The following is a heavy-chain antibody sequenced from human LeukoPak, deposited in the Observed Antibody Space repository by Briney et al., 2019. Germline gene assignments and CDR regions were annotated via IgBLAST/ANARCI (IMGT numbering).Heavy chain of an antibody. CDR3: ARFDYSSSSYYFDY. V-gene: IGHV4-39*07. J-gene: IGHJ4*02. Sequence: SETLSLTRTVSGGSISGSSYYWGWIRQPPGKGLEWIGTIYYTGSTYYNPSLKSRVTISVDTSKNQFSLNLTSVTAADTAVYYCARFDYSSSSYYFDYWGQGTLVTVSS. CDR1: GGSISGSSYY. D-gene: IGHD6-6*01. CDR2: IYYTGST.